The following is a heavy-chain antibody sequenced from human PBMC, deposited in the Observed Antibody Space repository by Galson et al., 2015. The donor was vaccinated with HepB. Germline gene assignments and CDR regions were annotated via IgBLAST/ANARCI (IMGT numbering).Heavy chain of an antibody. V-gene: IGHV1-3*01. Sequence: SVKVSCKAAGYVLTRYSLHWVRQAPGLRLEWLGWINPAVGTTKVSHDFTDRITFTTDKSTGTVYLEMTSLTSEDTALYYCARGARILVTGSSQFDLWGQGTLVTVSS. CDR2: INPAVGTT. CDR1: GYVLTRYS. J-gene: IGHJ4*02. CDR3: ARGARILVTGSSQFDL. D-gene: IGHD3-9*01.